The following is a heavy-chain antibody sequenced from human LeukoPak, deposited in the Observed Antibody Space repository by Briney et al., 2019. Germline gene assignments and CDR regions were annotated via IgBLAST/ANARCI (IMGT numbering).Heavy chain of an antibody. CDR2: IYTSGST. D-gene: IGHD3-22*01. J-gene: IGHJ4*02. CDR1: GGSISSGSYY. V-gene: IGHV4-61*02. CDR3: ARQDQKYYYDSSGYYYEGGFDY. Sequence: SQTLSLTCTVSGGSISSGSYYWSWIRQPAGKRLEWIGRIYTSGSTNYNPSLKSRVTISVDTSKNQFSLKLSSVTAADTAVYYCARQDQKYYYDSSGYYYEGGFDYWGQGTLVTVSS.